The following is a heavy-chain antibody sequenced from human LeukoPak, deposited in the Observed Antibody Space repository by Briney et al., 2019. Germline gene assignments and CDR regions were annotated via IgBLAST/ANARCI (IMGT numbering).Heavy chain of an antibody. CDR2: ISAYNGNT. D-gene: IGHD2-15*01. J-gene: IGHJ6*02. V-gene: IGHV1-18*01. CDR3: ARWYCGGGSCYSYYYGMDV. Sequence: GASVQVSSKASGYTFTSYGISWVRQAPGQGLEWMGWISAYNGNTKYVQKLQGRVTMTTDSSTSTAYMELRSLTSDDTAVYYCARWYCGGGSCYSYYYGMDVWGQGTRSPSP. CDR1: GYTFTSYG.